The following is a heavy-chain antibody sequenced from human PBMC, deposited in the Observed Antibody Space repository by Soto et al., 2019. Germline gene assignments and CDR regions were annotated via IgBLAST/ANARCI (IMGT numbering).Heavy chain of an antibody. CDR1: GGSISSSSYY. J-gene: IGHJ5*02. CDR2: IYYSGST. Sequence: PSETLSLTCTVSGGSISSSSYYWGWIRQPPGKGLEWIGSIYYSGSTYYNPSLKSRVTISVDTSKNQFSLKLSSVTAADTAVYYCARYCSSTSCYRGFDPWGQGTQVTVSS. V-gene: IGHV4-39*01. D-gene: IGHD2-2*01. CDR3: ARYCSSTSCYRGFDP.